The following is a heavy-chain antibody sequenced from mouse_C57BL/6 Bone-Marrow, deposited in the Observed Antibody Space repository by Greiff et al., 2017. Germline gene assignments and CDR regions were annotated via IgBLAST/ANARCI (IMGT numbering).Heavy chain of an antibody. D-gene: IGHD2-3*01. J-gene: IGHJ4*01. CDR1: GYTFTDHT. CDR2: IYPRDGST. Sequence: QVQLQQSDAELVKPGASVKISCKVSGYTFTDHTIHWMKQRPEQGLEWIGYIYPRDGSTKYNAKFKGQATFTADKSSSTAYMHLNSLTSEESAVYFCARDGYTYYYAMDYWGQGTSVTVSS. V-gene: IGHV1-78*01. CDR3: ARDGYTYYYAMDY.